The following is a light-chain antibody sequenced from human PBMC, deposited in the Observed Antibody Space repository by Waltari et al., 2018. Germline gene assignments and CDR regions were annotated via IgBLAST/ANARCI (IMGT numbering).Light chain of an antibody. CDR1: QTVTSNY. CDR2: AAS. Sequence: EIVLTQSPGTLSLSPGDGATLSCRASQTVTSNYLAWYQFKPGQAPRLLIYAASTRATGIPDRFSGSVSDTDFTLTISRLESDDFAVYYCQQYGRSPPWTFGQGTKVEIK. V-gene: IGKV3-20*01. CDR3: QQYGRSPPWT. J-gene: IGKJ1*01.